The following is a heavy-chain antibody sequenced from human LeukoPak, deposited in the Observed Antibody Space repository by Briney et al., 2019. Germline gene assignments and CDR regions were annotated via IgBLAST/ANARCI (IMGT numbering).Heavy chain of an antibody. J-gene: IGHJ4*02. Sequence: PGGSLRLSCVATGFTFSSYSMNWVRQAPGKGLEWVSYISSSSSTIYDADSVKGRFTISRDNAKNSLYLQMNSLRVEDTAVYYCARDPGFRGYSGYDLGFDYWGQGTLVTVSS. CDR3: ARDPGFRGYSGYDLGFDY. V-gene: IGHV3-48*01. CDR2: ISSSSSTI. D-gene: IGHD5-12*01. CDR1: GFTFSSYS.